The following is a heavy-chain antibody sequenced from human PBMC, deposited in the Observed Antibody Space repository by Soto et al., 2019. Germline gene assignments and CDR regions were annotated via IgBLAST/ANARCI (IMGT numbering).Heavy chain of an antibody. Sequence: SETLSLTCAVSGGSLTDHYWCWIRQAPGKGLEWIGVINHRGTYNYNPSLKSRVTISVDTSRNQFSLQLRSVTAADTAVYFCARGGGFIARRIVSFDPWGQGNLVTVSS. CDR2: INHRGTY. V-gene: IGHV4-34*01. J-gene: IGHJ5*02. D-gene: IGHD6-6*01. CDR1: GGSLTDHY. CDR3: ARGGGFIARRIVSFDP.